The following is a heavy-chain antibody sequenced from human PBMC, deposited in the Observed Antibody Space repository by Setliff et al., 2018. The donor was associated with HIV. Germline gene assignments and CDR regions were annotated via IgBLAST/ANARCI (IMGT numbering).Heavy chain of an antibody. CDR2: IKQDGSAK. CDR1: GFTFSSYW. J-gene: IGHJ6*02. D-gene: IGHD4-4*01. V-gene: IGHV3-7*01. CDR3: ARDDYMLYSYYYGMDV. Sequence: LKISCAASGFTFSSYWMSWVRQAPGKGLEWVANIKQDGSAKYYVDSVKGRFTISRDNAKNSLYLHMNSLRAEDTAVYYCARDDYMLYSYYYGMDVWGQGTTVTVSS.